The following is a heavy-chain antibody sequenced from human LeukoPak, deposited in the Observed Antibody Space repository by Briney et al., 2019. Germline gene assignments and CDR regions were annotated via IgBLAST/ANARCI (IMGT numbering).Heavy chain of an antibody. Sequence: SETLPLTCTVSGVSISSSSYYWGWIRQPPGKGLEWIGSIYYSGSTYYNPSLKSRVTISVDTSKNQFSLKLSSVTAADTAVYYCASPIYCSGGSCYWAFDYWGQGTLVTVSS. V-gene: IGHV4-39*01. CDR2: IYYSGST. J-gene: IGHJ4*02. CDR3: ASPIYCSGGSCYWAFDY. CDR1: GVSISSSSYY. D-gene: IGHD2-15*01.